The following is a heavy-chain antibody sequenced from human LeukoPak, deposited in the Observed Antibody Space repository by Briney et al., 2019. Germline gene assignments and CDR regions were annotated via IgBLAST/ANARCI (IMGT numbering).Heavy chain of an antibody. J-gene: IGHJ4*02. D-gene: IGHD4-23*01. CDR1: GGSISSGSYY. V-gene: IGHV4-61*02. Sequence: SETLSLTSTVSGGSISSGSYYWSWIRQPAGKGLEWIGRIYTSGSTNYNPSLKSRVAISVDTSKNQFSLKLSSVTAADTAVYYCARNDGGLVDYWGQGTLVTVSS. CDR3: ARNDGGLVDY. CDR2: IYTSGST.